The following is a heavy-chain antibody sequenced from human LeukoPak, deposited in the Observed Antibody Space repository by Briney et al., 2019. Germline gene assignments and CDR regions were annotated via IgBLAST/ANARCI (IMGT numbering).Heavy chain of an antibody. CDR1: GFTFSNYA. CDR3: AKVFGVLPVNENYFNY. D-gene: IGHD3-3*01. J-gene: IGHJ4*02. V-gene: IGHV3-23*01. CDR2: ISGSADNT. Sequence: PGGSLRLSCAASGFTFSNYAMSWVRQAPGKGLEWVSAISGSADNTYYADSVKGRFTVSRDNSKNTLYVQMKSLRAEDTAVYYWAKVFGVLPVNENYFNYGGQETLATASS.